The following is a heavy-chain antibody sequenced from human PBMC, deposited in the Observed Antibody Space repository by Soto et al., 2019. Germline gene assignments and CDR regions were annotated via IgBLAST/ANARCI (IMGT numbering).Heavy chain of an antibody. D-gene: IGHD2-2*01. CDR2: IYRTGNT. CDR3: ARGDYQYSIDY. J-gene: IGHJ4*02. Sequence: PSETLSLTCTVSGDSMTSGDYSWSWILQPPGKGLELLCYIYRTGNTHYSPSLKSRLSISQDRSKNQFSLELTSVTAADTAVYYCARGDYQYSIDYWGQGTLVTVSS. V-gene: IGHV4-30-2*01. CDR1: GDSMTSGDYS.